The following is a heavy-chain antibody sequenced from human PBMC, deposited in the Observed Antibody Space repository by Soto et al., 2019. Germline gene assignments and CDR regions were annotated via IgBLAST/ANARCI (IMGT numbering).Heavy chain of an antibody. V-gene: IGHV3-23*01. D-gene: IGHD6-19*01. CDR2: ISGSGGST. CDR3: ASASQWLVPGY. CDR1: GFTFSSYA. Sequence: GGSLRLSCAASGFTFSSYAMSWVRQAPGKGLEWVSAISGSGGSTYYADSVKGRFTISRDNAKNTLYLQMNSLRAEDTAVYYCASASQWLVPGYWGQGTLVTVSS. J-gene: IGHJ4*02.